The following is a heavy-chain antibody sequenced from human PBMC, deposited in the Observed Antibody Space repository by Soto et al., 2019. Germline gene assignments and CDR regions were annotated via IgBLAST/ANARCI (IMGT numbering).Heavy chain of an antibody. Sequence: EVQLVESGGGLVQPGGSLRLSCAASGFTFSSYSMNWVRQAPGKGLEWVSYISSSRSTIYFADSVKGRFTLSRDNAKNALYLQMNSLRAEDTAVYSCARYDYGSSGGAFDIWGQGRMVTVSS. D-gene: IGHD4-17*01. CDR3: ARYDYGSSGGAFDI. CDR1: GFTFSSYS. V-gene: IGHV3-48*01. CDR2: ISSSRSTI. J-gene: IGHJ3*02.